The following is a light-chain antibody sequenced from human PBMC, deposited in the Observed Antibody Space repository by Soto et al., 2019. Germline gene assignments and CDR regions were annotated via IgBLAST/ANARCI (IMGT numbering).Light chain of an antibody. Sequence: IQLTQSPSSLSASVGDRVTISCRASQGIANFLAWYQQKPGKAPKLLISGASTLQSGVPSRFSGSGSGTDFTLTISSLQPEDFATYYCQQLNSFPIPFGPGTKVDIK. CDR2: GAS. J-gene: IGKJ3*01. V-gene: IGKV1-9*01. CDR1: QGIANF. CDR3: QQLNSFPIP.